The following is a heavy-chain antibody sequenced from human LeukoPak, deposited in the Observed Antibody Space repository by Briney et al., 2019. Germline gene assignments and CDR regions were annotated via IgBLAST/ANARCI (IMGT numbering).Heavy chain of an antibody. CDR1: GYSISSGYY. D-gene: IGHD2-15*01. Sequence: PSETRSLTCTVSGYSISSGYYWGWIRQPPGKGLEWIGSIYHSGSTYYNPSLKSRVTISVDTSKNQFSLKLSSVTAADTAVYYCARKKIRESLVVVVAAYDYWGQGTLVTVSS. V-gene: IGHV4-38-2*02. CDR2: IYHSGST. J-gene: IGHJ4*02. CDR3: ARKKIRESLVVVVAAYDY.